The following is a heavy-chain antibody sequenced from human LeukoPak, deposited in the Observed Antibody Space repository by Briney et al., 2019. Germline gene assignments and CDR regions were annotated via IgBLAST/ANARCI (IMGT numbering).Heavy chain of an antibody. CDR3: ARSLIVDTAMSPFDY. V-gene: IGHV1-46*01. CDR2: INPSRGRT. Sequence: GASVKVSCKASGYTFTSYAMNWVRQAPGQGLEWMGIINPSRGRTRYAQKFQGRVTMTRDMSTSTVYMELSSLRSEDTAVYYCARSLIVDTAMSPFDYWGQGTLVTVSS. CDR1: GYTFTSYA. J-gene: IGHJ4*02. D-gene: IGHD5-18*01.